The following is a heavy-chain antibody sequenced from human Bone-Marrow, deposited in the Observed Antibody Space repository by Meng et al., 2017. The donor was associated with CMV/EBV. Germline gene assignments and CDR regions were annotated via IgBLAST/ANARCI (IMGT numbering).Heavy chain of an antibody. D-gene: IGHD3-3*01. J-gene: IGHJ4*02. CDR1: GFTFSSYS. CDR3: ASYDFWSGYDY. Sequence: GESLKISCAASGFTFSSYSMNWVRQAPGKGLEWVSSISGTSSYIYYADSVKGRFTISRDNAKNSLYLQMNSLRAEDTAVYYCASYDFWSGYDYWGQRTLVTVSS. V-gene: IGHV3-21*01. CDR2: ISGTSSYI.